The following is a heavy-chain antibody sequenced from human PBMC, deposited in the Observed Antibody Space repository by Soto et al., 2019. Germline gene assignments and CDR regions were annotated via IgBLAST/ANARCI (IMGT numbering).Heavy chain of an antibody. CDR1: GGSFSGYY. CDR3: ARGRGYSGYDLVY. D-gene: IGHD5-12*01. J-gene: IGHJ4*02. Sequence: QVQLQQWGAGLLKPSETLSLTCAVYGGSFSGYYWSWIRQPPGKGLEWIGEINHSGSTNYNPSLKSRVTVSVDTSKSQFSLKLSSVTAADTAVYYCARGRGYSGYDLVYWGQGTLVTVSS. V-gene: IGHV4-34*01. CDR2: INHSGST.